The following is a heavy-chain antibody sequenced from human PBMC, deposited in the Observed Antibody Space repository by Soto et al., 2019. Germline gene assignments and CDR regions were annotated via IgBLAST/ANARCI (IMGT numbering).Heavy chain of an antibody. V-gene: IGHV3-48*01. CDR3: AKFGAYYYSLFDY. CDR2: ISISSSSA. D-gene: IGHD3-22*01. Sequence: GSLRLSCAAYGFTFISYRMNWVRQAPGKGLEWVSVISISSSSAYYTDSVKGRFTISRDNAQNSLYLQMNSLRAEDTAVYYCAKFGAYYYSLFDYWGQGTPVTVSS. J-gene: IGHJ4*02. CDR1: GFTFISYR.